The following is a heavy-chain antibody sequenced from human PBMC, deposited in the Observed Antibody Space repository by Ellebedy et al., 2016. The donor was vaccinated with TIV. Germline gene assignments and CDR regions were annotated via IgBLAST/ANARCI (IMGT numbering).Heavy chain of an antibody. CDR1: GFTFSSYG. Sequence: GESLKLSXVASGFTFSSYGMHWVRQAPGKGLEWVAVIWYDGSNKYYADSVKGRFTISRDDSKNTLYLQMNSLRAEDTAVYYCARNRIVVVDRRQRRWLDPWGQGTLVTVSS. CDR2: IWYDGSNK. D-gene: IGHD2-15*01. CDR3: ARNRIVVVDRRQRRWLDP. J-gene: IGHJ5*02. V-gene: IGHV3-33*01.